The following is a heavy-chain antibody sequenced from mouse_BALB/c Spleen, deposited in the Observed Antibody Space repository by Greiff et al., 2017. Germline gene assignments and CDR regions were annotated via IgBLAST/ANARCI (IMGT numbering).Heavy chain of an antibody. V-gene: IGHV14-4*02. CDR3: KRYYNNSYYFFDY. Sequence: VQLQQSGAELVRSGASVKLSCTASGFNIKDYYMHWVKQRPEQGLEWIGWIDPENGDTEYAPKFQGKATMTADTSSNTAYLQLSSLTSEDTAVYYCKRYYNNSYYFFDYCGQGTTLTVSS. CDR1: GFNIKDYY. CDR2: IDPENGDT. J-gene: IGHJ2*01. D-gene: IGHD1-1*01.